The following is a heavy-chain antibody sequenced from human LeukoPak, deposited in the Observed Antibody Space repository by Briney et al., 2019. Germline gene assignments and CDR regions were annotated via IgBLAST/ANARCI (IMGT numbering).Heavy chain of an antibody. CDR3: ARQVYDYGDYVSYYYYYMDV. J-gene: IGHJ6*03. D-gene: IGHD4-17*01. CDR2: INHSGST. V-gene: IGHV4-34*01. CDR1: GGSFSGYY. Sequence: PSETLSLTCAVYGGSFSGYYLSWIRQPPGKGLEWIGEINHSGSTNYNPSLKSRVTISVDTSKNQFSLKLSSVTAADTAVYYCARQVYDYGDYVSYYYYYMDVWGKGTTVTVSS.